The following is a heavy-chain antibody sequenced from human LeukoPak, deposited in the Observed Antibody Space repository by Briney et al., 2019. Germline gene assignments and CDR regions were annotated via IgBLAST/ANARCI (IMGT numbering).Heavy chain of an antibody. CDR2: ISSSGSTI. CDR1: GFTFSDYY. J-gene: IGHJ4*02. D-gene: IGHD2-15*01. V-gene: IGHV3-11*01. Sequence: PGGSLRLSCAASGFTFSDYYMSWIRQAPGKGLEWVSYISSSGSTIFYADSVKGRFTISRDNAKNSLYLQMNSLRAEDTAVYYCARVDTCSGDSCHMIDYWGQGTLVTVSS. CDR3: ARVDTCSGDSCHMIDY.